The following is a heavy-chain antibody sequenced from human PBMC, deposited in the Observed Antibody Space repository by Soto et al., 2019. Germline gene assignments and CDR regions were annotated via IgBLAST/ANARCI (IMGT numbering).Heavy chain of an antibody. CDR2: INPKSGGT. V-gene: IGHV1-2*02. Sequence: ASVKVSCKTSGYTFSAYYMHWVRQAPGQGLEWMGWINPKSGGTLYAQKFQGRVTMTRDTSISTAYMELSRLRSDDTAVYYCARGGTFAYDTSGYSVYWGQGTLVTVSS. J-gene: IGHJ4*02. CDR3: ARGGTFAYDTSGYSVY. CDR1: GYTFSAYY. D-gene: IGHD3-22*01.